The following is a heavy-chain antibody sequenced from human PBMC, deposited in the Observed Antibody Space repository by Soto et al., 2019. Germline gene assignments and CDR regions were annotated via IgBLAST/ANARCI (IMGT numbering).Heavy chain of an antibody. Sequence: QVQLVQSGAEVKKPGSSVKVSCKASGGTFSSYAISWVRQAPGQGLEWMGGIIPIFGTANYAQKFQGRVTITADESTSTAYMELSSLRSEDTDVYYCARHYDSSGYYYGYYYGMDVWGQGTTVTVSS. V-gene: IGHV1-69*01. CDR3: ARHYDSSGYYYGYYYGMDV. CDR1: GGTFSSYA. D-gene: IGHD3-22*01. CDR2: IIPIFGTA. J-gene: IGHJ6*02.